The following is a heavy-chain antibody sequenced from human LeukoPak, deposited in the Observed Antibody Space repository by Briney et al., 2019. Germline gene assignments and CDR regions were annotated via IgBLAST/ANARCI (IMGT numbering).Heavy chain of an antibody. CDR2: ITNNGDST. J-gene: IGHJ6*02. CDR3: ARDWKDAQLVWGGYYGMDV. V-gene: IGHV3-64*01. D-gene: IGHD6-13*01. CDR1: RFTFSTYP. Sequence: GGSLRLSCVASRFTFSTYPMHWVRQAPGKGLEYVSAITNNGDSTYHANSVKGRFTISRDNSKNTLYLQMGSLRAEDMAVYYCARDWKDAQLVWGGYYGMDVWGQGTTVTVSS.